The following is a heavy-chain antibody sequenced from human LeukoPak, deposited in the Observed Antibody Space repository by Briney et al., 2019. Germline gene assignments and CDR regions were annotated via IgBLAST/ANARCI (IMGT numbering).Heavy chain of an antibody. J-gene: IGHJ3*01. CDR3: AKDGTGLTTRIHGFDV. CDR2: IIPMSGTT. CDR1: GDTFSSST. D-gene: IGHD3-22*01. V-gene: IGHV1-69*05. Sequence: SVKVSCKSSGDTFSSSTINWVRQAPGQGLEWMGGIIPMSGTTNYAQRFQARVTITTDESTYTVYMELSSLRSDDTAVYYCAKDGTGLTTRIHGFDVWGQGTLVTVTA.